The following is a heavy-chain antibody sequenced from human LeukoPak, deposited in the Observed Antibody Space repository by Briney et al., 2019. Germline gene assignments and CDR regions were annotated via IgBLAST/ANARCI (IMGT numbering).Heavy chain of an antibody. CDR3: ARGGYSSSSLDY. Sequence: PGGSLRLSCAASGFTFSSYSMNWVRQAPGKGLEWVSSISSSSSYIYYADTVKGRFTISRDTAKNSLYLQMNSLRAEDTAVYYCARGGYSSSSLDYWGQGTLVTVSS. V-gene: IGHV3-21*01. CDR1: GFTFSSYS. CDR2: ISSSSSYI. D-gene: IGHD6-6*01. J-gene: IGHJ4*02.